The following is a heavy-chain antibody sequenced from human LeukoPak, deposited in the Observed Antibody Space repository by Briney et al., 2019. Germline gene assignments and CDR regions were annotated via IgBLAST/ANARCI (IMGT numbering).Heavy chain of an antibody. Sequence: PGGSLRLSCAASGFTFLSYNMNWVRQAPGKGLEWVSSISSTSSSYIYYADSVKGRFTISRDNAKNSLYLQMNSLRAEDTAVYYCARERGVTMVRGVIDYWGQGTLVTVSS. CDR1: GFTFLSYN. CDR3: ARERGVTMVRGVIDY. CDR2: ISSTSSSYI. J-gene: IGHJ4*02. V-gene: IGHV3-21*01. D-gene: IGHD3-10*01.